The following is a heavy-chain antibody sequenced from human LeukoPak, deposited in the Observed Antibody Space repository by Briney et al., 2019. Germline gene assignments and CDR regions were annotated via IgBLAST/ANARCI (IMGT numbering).Heavy chain of an antibody. CDR1: GGSFSGYY. D-gene: IGHD2-2*01. J-gene: IGHJ3*02. CDR2: INHSGST. CDR3: ARDPYCSSTSCHEDAFDI. V-gene: IGHV4-34*01. Sequence: SETLSLTCAVYGGSFSGYYWSWIRQPPGKGLEWIGEINHSGSTNYNPSLKSRVTISVDTSKNQFSLKLSSVTAADTAVYYCARDPYCSSTSCHEDAFDIWGQGTMVTVSS.